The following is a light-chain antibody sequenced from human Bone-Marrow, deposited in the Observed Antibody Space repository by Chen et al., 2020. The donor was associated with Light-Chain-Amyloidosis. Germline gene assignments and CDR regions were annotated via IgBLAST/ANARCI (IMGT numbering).Light chain of an antibody. Sequence: SYELKQPPSVSVSPGQTARITCSGDDLPTKYAYWYQQKPGQAPVLVIHRDTERPSGISERCSGSSSGTTATLTISGVQAEDEAYYHCQSADSSGTYEVIFGGGTKLTVL. J-gene: IGLJ2*01. CDR1: DLPTKY. CDR3: QSADSSGTYEVI. V-gene: IGLV3-25*03. CDR2: RDT.